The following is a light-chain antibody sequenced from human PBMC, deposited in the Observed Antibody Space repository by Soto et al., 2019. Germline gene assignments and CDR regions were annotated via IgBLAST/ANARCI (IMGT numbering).Light chain of an antibody. CDR1: YSNIGSNA. CDR2: ANN. J-gene: IGLJ2*01. CDR3: AAWDASLNVVL. V-gene: IGLV1-44*01. Sequence: QSVLTQAPSTSGTPGQTVTISCSGVYSNIGSNAVACYRQVPGSAPKLLIYANNQRPAGVPDRFSGSKSGASASLAISGLQSDDEADFYCAAWDASLNVVLFGGGTQLTVL.